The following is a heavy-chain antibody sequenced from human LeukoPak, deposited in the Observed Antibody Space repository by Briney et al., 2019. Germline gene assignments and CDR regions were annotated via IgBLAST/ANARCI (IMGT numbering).Heavy chain of an antibody. D-gene: IGHD1-26*01. CDR3: ARELWDSPDYYMDV. CDR1: GGSISSHY. V-gene: IGHV4-59*11. CDR2: IYHTGDT. Sequence: SETLSLTCTVSGGSISSHYWTWIRQPPRKGLEWIGNIYHTGDTKYNPSLKSRITISVDTSKNQFSLKLHSVTAADTAVYYCARELWDSPDYYMDVWGKGTAVTVSS. J-gene: IGHJ6*03.